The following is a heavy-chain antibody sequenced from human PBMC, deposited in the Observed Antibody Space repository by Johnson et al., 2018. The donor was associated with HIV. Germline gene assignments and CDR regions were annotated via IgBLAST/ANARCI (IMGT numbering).Heavy chain of an antibody. J-gene: IGHJ3*02. CDR3: ARDNLRQLDAFDI. Sequence: VQLVESGGGVVRPGGSLRLSCAASGFIIDDYGMSWVRQAPGKGLEWVSRIKTDGSSTSYADSVKGRFTISRDNAKNSLYLQMTSLRAEDTAVYYCARDNLRQLDAFDIWGQGTMVTVSS. CDR2: IKTDGSST. CDR1: GFIIDDYG. D-gene: IGHD3-16*01. V-gene: IGHV3-20*04.